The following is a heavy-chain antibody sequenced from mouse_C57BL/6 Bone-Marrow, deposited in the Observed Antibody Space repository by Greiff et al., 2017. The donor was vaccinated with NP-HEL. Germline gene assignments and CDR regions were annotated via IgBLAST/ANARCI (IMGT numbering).Heavy chain of an antibody. Sequence: QVQLQQSGAELVRPGTSVKVSCKASGYAFTNYLIEWVKQRPGQGLEWIGVINPGSGGTNYNEKFKGKATLTADKSSSTAYMQLSSLTSEDSAVYFCARSGGVVATDYWGQGTTLTVSS. CDR1: GYAFTNYL. V-gene: IGHV1-54*01. CDR3: ARSGGVVATDY. D-gene: IGHD1-1*01. CDR2: INPGSGGT. J-gene: IGHJ2*01.